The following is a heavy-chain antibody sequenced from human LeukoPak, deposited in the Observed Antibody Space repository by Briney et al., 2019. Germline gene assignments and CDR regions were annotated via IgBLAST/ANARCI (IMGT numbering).Heavy chain of an antibody. V-gene: IGHV1-18*01. CDR1: GYTFTSYG. Sequence: ASVKVSCKASGYTFTSYGISWVRQAPGQGLEWMGWISAYNGNTNYAQKLQGRVTMTTDTSTSTVYMELSSLRSEDTAVYYCAKAYGSNGYYQLPIDFWGQGTLVTVSS. J-gene: IGHJ4*02. CDR3: AKAYGSNGYYQLPIDF. CDR2: ISAYNGNT. D-gene: IGHD3-22*01.